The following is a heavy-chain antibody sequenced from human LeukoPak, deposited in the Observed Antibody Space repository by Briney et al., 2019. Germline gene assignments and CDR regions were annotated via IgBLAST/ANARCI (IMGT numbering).Heavy chain of an antibody. V-gene: IGHV1-69*13. CDR3: ARKDDILTGYSVGNYYYYMDV. J-gene: IGHJ6*03. CDR1: GGTFSSYA. CDR2: IIPIFGTA. D-gene: IGHD3-9*01. Sequence: GASVKVSCKASGGTFSSYAISWVRQAPGQGLEWMGGIIPIFGTANYAQKFQGRVTITADESTSTAYMELSSLRSEDTAVYYCARKDDILTGYSVGNYYYYMDVWGKGTTVTISS.